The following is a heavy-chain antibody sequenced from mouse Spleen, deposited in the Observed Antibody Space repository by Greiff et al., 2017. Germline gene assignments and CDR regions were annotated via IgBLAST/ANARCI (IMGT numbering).Heavy chain of an antibody. V-gene: IGHV5-9-3*01. CDR2: ISSGGGNT. CDR1: GFAFSSYG. D-gene: IGHD1-1*02. CDR3: ARKALDMGYFDY. Sequence: EVQRVESGGGLVKPEGSLKLSCAASGFAFSSYGMAWVRQTPEKRLEWVATISSGGGNTYYPDSVKGRFTISRDNAKNTLYLQMSSLKSEDTAMYYCARKALDMGYFDYWGQGTTLTVSS. J-gene: IGHJ2*01.